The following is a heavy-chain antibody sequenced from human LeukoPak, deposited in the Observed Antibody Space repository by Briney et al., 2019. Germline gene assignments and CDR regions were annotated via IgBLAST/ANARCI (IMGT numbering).Heavy chain of an antibody. CDR3: AREGAGSGSYFDY. V-gene: IGHV1-69*05. CDR2: IIPIFGTA. CDR1: GGTFSRYA. Sequence: SVKVSCKASGGTFSRYAISWVRQAPGQGLEWMGGIIPIFGTANYAQKFQGRVTTTTDESTSTAYMELSSLRSEDTAVYYCAREGAGSGSYFDYWGQGTLVTVSS. D-gene: IGHD1-26*01. J-gene: IGHJ4*02.